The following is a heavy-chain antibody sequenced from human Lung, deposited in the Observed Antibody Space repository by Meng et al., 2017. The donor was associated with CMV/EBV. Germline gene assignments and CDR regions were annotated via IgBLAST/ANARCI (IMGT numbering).Heavy chain of an antibody. Sequence: GGSLGLXCAASGFTFSSYWMHWVRQGPGKGLVWVSRMNSDGSNINYADSVRGRFTISRDNAKNTLYLQMNSLRAEDTAVYYCVRGGSFYYYDTSAYYLFDYWXQGTXVTVSS. CDR1: GFTFSSYW. V-gene: IGHV3-74*01. CDR2: MNSDGSNI. CDR3: VRGGSFYYYDTSAYYLFDY. D-gene: IGHD3-22*01. J-gene: IGHJ4*02.